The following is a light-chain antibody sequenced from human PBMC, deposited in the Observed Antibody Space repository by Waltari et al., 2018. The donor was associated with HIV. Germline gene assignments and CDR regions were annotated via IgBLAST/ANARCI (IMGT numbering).Light chain of an antibody. CDR3: ATWDDSLNGLI. J-gene: IGLJ2*01. V-gene: IGLV1-44*01. CDR2: SDD. Sequence: SMLTQPPSLSGVPGQRVIISCSGSASDLGHNAVSWYRQVPGAAPTLLIHSDDQRPSGVSDRVSGSKYDTSASLAISGLQSGDEADYYCATWDDSLNGLIFGGGTKLSVL. CDR1: ASDLGHNA.